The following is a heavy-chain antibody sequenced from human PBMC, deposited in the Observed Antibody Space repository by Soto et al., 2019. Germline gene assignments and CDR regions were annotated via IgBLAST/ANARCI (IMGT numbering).Heavy chain of an antibody. D-gene: IGHD3-10*01. CDR3: ARENRIWFGAASRAFDI. CDR1: GYTFTGYY. CDR2: INPNSGGT. Sequence: ASVKVSCQASGYTFTGYYMHWVRLAPGQGLEWMGWINPNSGGTNYAQKFQGWVTMTRDTSISTAYMELSRLRSDDTAVYYCARENRIWFGAASRAFDIWGQGTMVTVSS. J-gene: IGHJ3*02. V-gene: IGHV1-2*04.